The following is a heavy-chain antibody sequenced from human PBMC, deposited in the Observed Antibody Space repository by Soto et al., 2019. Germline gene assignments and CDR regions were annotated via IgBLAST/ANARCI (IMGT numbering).Heavy chain of an antibody. CDR1: GFTVSSNY. CDR2: IYSGGST. V-gene: IGHV3-66*01. D-gene: IGHD6-19*01. CDR3: ARDQRGPRGWYFGAFDI. Sequence: EVQLAESGGGSVQPGGSLRLSCAASGFTVSSNYMSWVRQAPGKGLECVSVIYSGGSTYYADSVKGRFTISRDNSKNTLYLQMNSLRAEDTAMYYCARDQRGPRGWYFGAFDIWGQGTMVTVSS. J-gene: IGHJ3*02.